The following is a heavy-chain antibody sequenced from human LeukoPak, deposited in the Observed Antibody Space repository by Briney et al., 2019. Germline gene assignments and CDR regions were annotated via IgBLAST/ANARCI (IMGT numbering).Heavy chain of an antibody. J-gene: IGHJ4*02. D-gene: IGHD2-21*02. Sequence: DPSETLSLTCTVSGGSISSYYWSWIRQPPGKGLEWIGYIYYSGSTNYNPSLKSRVTISVDTSKNQFSLKLTSVTAADTAVYYCARQNFVVVTAIRIFDYWGQGTLVTVSS. CDR3: ARQNFVVVTAIRIFDY. V-gene: IGHV4-59*08. CDR1: GGSISSYY. CDR2: IYYSGST.